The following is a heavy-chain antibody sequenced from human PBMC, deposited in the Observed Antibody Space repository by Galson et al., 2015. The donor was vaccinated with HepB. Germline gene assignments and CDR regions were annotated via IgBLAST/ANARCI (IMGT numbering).Heavy chain of an antibody. J-gene: IGHJ4*02. CDR1: GFTVSSNY. Sequence: SLRLSCAASGFTVSSNYMSWVRQAPGKGLEWVSVIYSGGSTYYADSVKGRFTISRDNSKNTLYLQMNSLRAEDTAVYYCARGITGTTVDYWGQGTLVTVSS. D-gene: IGHD1-7*01. CDR2: IYSGGST. V-gene: IGHV3-53*01. CDR3: ARGITGTTVDY.